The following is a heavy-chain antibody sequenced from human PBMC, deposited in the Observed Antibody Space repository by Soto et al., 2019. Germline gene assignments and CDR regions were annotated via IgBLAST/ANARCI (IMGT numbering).Heavy chain of an antibody. CDR3: ASLDGFLIDY. Sequence: GGSLRLSCAASGCTVSSNYMSWVRQAPGKGLEWVSVIYSGGSTYYADSVKGRFTISRHNSKNTLYLQMNSLRAEDTAVYYCASLDGFLIDYWGQGTLVTVSS. V-gene: IGHV3-53*04. J-gene: IGHJ4*02. D-gene: IGHD3-10*01. CDR2: IYSGGST. CDR1: GCTVSSNY.